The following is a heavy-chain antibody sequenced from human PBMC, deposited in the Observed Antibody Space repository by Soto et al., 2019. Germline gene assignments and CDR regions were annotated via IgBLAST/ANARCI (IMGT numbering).Heavy chain of an antibody. J-gene: IGHJ4*02. CDR2: ISWNSGSI. CDR3: AKAARGYSGYDYYFDY. V-gene: IGHV3-9*01. D-gene: IGHD5-12*01. Sequence: GGSLRLSCAASGFTFDDYAMHWVRQAPGKGLEWVSGISWNSGSIGYADSVKGRFTISRDNAKNSLYLQMNSLRAEDTALYYCAKAARGYSGYDYYFDYWGQGTLVTVSS. CDR1: GFTFDDYA.